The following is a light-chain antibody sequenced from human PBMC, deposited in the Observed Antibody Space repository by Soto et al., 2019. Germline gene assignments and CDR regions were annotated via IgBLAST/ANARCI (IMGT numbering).Light chain of an antibody. J-gene: IGKJ2*01. Sequence: DIQMTQSPSSLSASVGDRVTITCRASQSISSYLNWYQQKPGKAPNLLIYAASSLQGGVPSRFSGSGSGTEFTLTISSLQPEDFATYYCQQSDSAPTFGPGTKLEIK. CDR1: QSISSY. CDR3: QQSDSAPT. V-gene: IGKV1-39*01. CDR2: AAS.